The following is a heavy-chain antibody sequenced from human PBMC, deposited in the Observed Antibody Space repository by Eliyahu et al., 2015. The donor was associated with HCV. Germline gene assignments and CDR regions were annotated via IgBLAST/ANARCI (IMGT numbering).Heavy chain of an antibody. CDR2: ISYSSGTM. Sequence: ETQLVESGGGLVQPGGSLRLSCAASGFNFAXFGMNWVRQAPGKGLGWVSFISYSSGTMYYADSVRGRFTISRDNAKNSLSLQMNSLSDEDTAVYYCARDRGQLYYFDSWGQGTLVTVSS. J-gene: IGHJ4*02. CDR3: ARDRGQLYYFDS. CDR1: GFNFAXFG. V-gene: IGHV3-48*02. D-gene: IGHD5-18*01.